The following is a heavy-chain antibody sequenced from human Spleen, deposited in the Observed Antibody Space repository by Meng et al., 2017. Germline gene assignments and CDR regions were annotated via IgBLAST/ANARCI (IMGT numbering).Heavy chain of an antibody. CDR2: IYVVNGYT. CDR1: DYSLVGDG. V-gene: IGHV1-18*01. J-gene: IGHJ4*02. CDR3: ARRGNPYLDS. Sequence: ASVKVSCKASDYSLVGDGFAWVRQAPGQGLEWMGWIYVVNGYTDYAQKFRGRVTMTIDTSTSTGYMELRSLRSDDTAVYYCARRGNPYLDSWGQGTLVTVSS.